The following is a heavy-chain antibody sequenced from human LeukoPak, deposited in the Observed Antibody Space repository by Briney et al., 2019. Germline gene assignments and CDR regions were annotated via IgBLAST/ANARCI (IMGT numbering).Heavy chain of an antibody. Sequence: SETLSLTCTVSGGSISSGGYYWSWIRQHPGKGLEWIGYIYYSGSIYYNPSLKSRVTISVDTSKNQFSLKLSSVTAADTAVYYCARTYYDFWSGSSDWFDPWGQGTLVTVSS. CDR3: ARTYYDFWSGSSDWFDP. V-gene: IGHV4-31*03. J-gene: IGHJ5*02. CDR1: GGSISSGGYY. D-gene: IGHD3-3*01. CDR2: IYYSGSI.